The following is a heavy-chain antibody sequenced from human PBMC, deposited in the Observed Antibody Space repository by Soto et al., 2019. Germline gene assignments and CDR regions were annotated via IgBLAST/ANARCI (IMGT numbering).Heavy chain of an antibody. Sequence: XSVKVSCKASSETFSSYDITWVRQAPGQGLEWMGWISTYNGNTKYAQNVQGRVSMTTDTSTSTAYMELRSLKSDDTAVYYCARVTRGSGDWLEPWGQGTLVTVSS. CDR2: ISTYNGNT. J-gene: IGHJ5*02. D-gene: IGHD6-19*01. CDR1: SETFSSYD. V-gene: IGHV1-18*01. CDR3: ARVTRGSGDWLEP.